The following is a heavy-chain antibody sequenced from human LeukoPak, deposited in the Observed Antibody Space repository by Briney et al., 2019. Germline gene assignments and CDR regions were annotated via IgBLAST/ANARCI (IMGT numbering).Heavy chain of an antibody. CDR1: GGSISSYY. V-gene: IGHV4-59*01. J-gene: IGHJ4*01. CDR2: IYYSGST. CDR3: ARSGYSYGPHDY. Sequence: SGPTLVKPSETLSLTCTVSGGSISSYYWSWIRQPPGKGLEWIGYIYYSGSTNYNPSLKSRVTISVDTSKNQFSLKLSSVTAADTAVYYCARSGYSYGPHDYWGQEPWSPSPQ. D-gene: IGHD5-18*01.